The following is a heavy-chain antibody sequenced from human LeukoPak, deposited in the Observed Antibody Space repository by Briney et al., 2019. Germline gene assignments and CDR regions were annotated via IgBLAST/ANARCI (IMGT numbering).Heavy chain of an antibody. CDR2: FDPEDGET. CDR3: ATVSYSSSEWDY. J-gene: IGHJ4*02. CDR1: GYTLTELS. V-gene: IGHV1-24*01. Sequence: ASVKVSCKVSGYTLTELSMHWVRQAPGKGLGWMGGFDPEDGETIYAQKFQGRVTMTEDTSTDTAYMELSSLRSEDTAVYYCATVSYSSSEWDYWGQGTLVTVSS. D-gene: IGHD6-6*01.